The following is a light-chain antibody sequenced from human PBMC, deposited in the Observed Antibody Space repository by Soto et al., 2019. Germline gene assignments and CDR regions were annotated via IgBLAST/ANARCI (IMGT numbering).Light chain of an antibody. CDR1: QSISTS. V-gene: IGKV1-39*01. CDR3: QHSYSTPYT. Sequence: DIQMTQSPSPLSASVGDRVTITCRASQSISTSLNWYQQKSGKAPKLLLYAAYSLQSGVPSRFSGSGSGTDFTLTISRLQPEDFATYYCQHSYSTPYTFGQGTKLEIK. CDR2: AAY. J-gene: IGKJ2*01.